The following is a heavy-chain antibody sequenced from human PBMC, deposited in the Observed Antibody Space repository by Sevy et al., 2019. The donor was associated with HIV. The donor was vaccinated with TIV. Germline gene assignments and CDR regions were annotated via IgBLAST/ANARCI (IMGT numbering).Heavy chain of an antibody. CDR1: GYTFTGQY. Sequence: ASVKVSCKASGYTFTGQYIHWVRQAPGQGLEWMGWINPNSSDTNYRQDFQGRVTLTRDTSITSAYMELSGLKSDDTASYYCARDLPLRAYSYGSFDYWGQGTLVTVSS. J-gene: IGHJ4*02. D-gene: IGHD5-18*01. CDR3: ARDLPLRAYSYGSFDY. V-gene: IGHV1-2*02. CDR2: INPNSSDT.